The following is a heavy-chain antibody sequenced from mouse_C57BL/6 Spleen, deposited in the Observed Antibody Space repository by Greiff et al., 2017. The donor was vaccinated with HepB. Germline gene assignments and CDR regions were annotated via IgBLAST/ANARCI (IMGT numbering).Heavy chain of an antibody. CDR3: ARARLRRGGFAY. D-gene: IGHD2-4*01. J-gene: IGHJ3*01. Sequence: EVKLMESGPGLVKPSQSLSLTCSVTGYSITSGYYWNWIRQFPGNKLEWMGYISYDGSNNYNPSLKNRISITRDTSKNQFFLKLNSVTTEDTATYYCARARLRRGGFAYWGQGTLVTVSA. CDR2: ISYDGSN. V-gene: IGHV3-6*01. CDR1: GYSITSGYY.